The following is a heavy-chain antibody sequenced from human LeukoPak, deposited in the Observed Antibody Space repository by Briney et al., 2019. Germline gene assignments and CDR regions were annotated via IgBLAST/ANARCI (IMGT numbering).Heavy chain of an antibody. Sequence: GGSLRLSCAASGFTFSSYSMNWVRQAPGKGLEWVSAISGSGGSTYYADSVKGRFTISRDNSKNTLYLQMNSLRAEDTAVYYCASLVVVAATYDAFDIWGQGTMVTVSS. J-gene: IGHJ3*02. D-gene: IGHD2-15*01. CDR1: GFTFSSYS. CDR3: ASLVVVAATYDAFDI. V-gene: IGHV3-23*01. CDR2: ISGSGGST.